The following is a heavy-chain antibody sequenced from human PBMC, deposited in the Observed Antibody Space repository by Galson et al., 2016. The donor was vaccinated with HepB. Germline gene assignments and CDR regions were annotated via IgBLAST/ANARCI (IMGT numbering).Heavy chain of an antibody. CDR2: LSTVGDTT. CDR1: GFIFDNYD. Sequence: SLRLSCATSGFIFDNYDMAWVRQAPSKGLEWVSLLSTVGDTTYYADSVKGRLIVSRDNSNNTLFLQMNSLRAEDTALYYCAKVHPSRHSFDCWGQGTLVTVSS. J-gene: IGHJ4*02. CDR3: AKVHPSRHSFDC. V-gene: IGHV3-23*01.